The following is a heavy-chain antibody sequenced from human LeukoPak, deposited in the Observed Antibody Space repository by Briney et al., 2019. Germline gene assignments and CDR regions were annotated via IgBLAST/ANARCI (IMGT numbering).Heavy chain of an antibody. V-gene: IGHV4-59*08. CDR1: GGSISSYY. D-gene: IGHD3-22*01. Sequence: SETLSLTCTVSGGSISSYYRSWIRQPPGKGLEWIGYIYYSGSTNYNPSLKSRVTISVDTSKNQFSLKLSSVTAADTAVYYCARVVKHYYYYGMDVWGQGTTVTVSS. CDR2: IYYSGST. J-gene: IGHJ6*02. CDR3: ARVVKHYYYYGMDV.